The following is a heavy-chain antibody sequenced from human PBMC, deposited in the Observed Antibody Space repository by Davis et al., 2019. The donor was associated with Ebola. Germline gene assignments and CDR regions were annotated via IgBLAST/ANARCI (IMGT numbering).Heavy chain of an antibody. V-gene: IGHV3-43D*03. Sequence: GESLKISCAASGFTFDDYAMHWVRQAPGKGLEWVSLITWDGGSTYYADSMKGRFTISRDNSKNTLYLQMNSLRAEDTAVYYCAKDAIAAAAWFDPWGQGTLVTVSS. CDR1: GFTFDDYA. D-gene: IGHD6-13*01. CDR3: AKDAIAAAAWFDP. J-gene: IGHJ5*02. CDR2: ITWDGGST.